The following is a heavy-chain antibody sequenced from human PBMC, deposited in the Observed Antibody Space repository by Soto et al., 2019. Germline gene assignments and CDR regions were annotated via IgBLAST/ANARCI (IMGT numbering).Heavy chain of an antibody. V-gene: IGHV2-5*02. D-gene: IGHD6-13*01. Sequence: SGPTLVNPTETLTLTCTFSGFSLTTSGVGVGWIRQPPGKALEWLALIYWDDDKRYSPSLKSRLTITKDTSKNHAVLTMTNMDPVDTATYYCAHRRRAVAGGSFFYYFDYWGQGTLVTVSS. J-gene: IGHJ4*02. CDR3: AHRRRAVAGGSFFYYFDY. CDR2: IYWDDDK. CDR1: GFSLTTSGVG.